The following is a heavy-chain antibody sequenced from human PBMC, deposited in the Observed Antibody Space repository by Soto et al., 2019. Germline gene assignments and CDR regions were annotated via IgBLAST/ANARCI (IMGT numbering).Heavy chain of an antibody. CDR1: GYTFTSYG. CDR3: ARMETFGSLNWFDP. V-gene: IGHV1-18*04. CDR2: ISAYNGNT. J-gene: IGHJ5*02. D-gene: IGHD3-16*01. Sequence: ASVKVSCKASGYTFTSYGISWVRQAPGQGLEWMGWISAYNGNTNYAQKLQGRVTMTTDTSTSTAYMELSSLRSDDTAIYYCARMETFGSLNWFDPWGQGTLVTVSS.